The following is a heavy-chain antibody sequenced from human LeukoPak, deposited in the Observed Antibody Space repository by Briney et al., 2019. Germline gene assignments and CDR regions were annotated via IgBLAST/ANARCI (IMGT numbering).Heavy chain of an antibody. CDR2: ISWKSDTI. D-gene: IGHD3-22*01. V-gene: IGHV3-9*01. CDR3: AKDTGSSGPWGAFDI. Sequence: PGGSLRLSCAASGFTFDDYAMHWVRQAPGKGLEWVSGISWKSDTIGYADSLKGRFTISRDNAKNSLFLQMDSLRAEDTALYYCAKDTGSSGPWGAFDIWGQGTMVTVSS. CDR1: GFTFDDYA. J-gene: IGHJ3*02.